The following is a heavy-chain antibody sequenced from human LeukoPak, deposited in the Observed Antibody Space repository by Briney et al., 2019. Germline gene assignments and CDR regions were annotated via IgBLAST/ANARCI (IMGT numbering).Heavy chain of an antibody. Sequence: PSETLSLTCTVSGGSISSYYWSWIRQPPGKGLEWIGYIYYSGSTNYNPSLKSRVTISVDTSKNQFSLKLSSVTAADTAVYYCARDYYDSSGYYPVGMDVWGQGTTVTVSS. CDR3: ARDYYDSSGYYPVGMDV. D-gene: IGHD3-22*01. V-gene: IGHV4-59*12. J-gene: IGHJ6*02. CDR1: GGSISSYY. CDR2: IYYSGST.